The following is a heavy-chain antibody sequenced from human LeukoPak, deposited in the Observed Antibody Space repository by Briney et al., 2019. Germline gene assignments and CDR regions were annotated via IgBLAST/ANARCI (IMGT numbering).Heavy chain of an antibody. V-gene: IGHV4-38-2*01. Sequence: PSETLSLTCAVSGYSISSGYYCGWIRQPPGKGLEWIGSIYHTGSTYYNPSLESRVTISVDTSKNQFSLKLSSVTAADTAVYYCARGASRGCYYFDYWGQGTLVTVSS. CDR1: GYSISSGYY. D-gene: IGHD6-19*01. CDR3: ARGASRGCYYFDY. CDR2: IYHTGST. J-gene: IGHJ4*02.